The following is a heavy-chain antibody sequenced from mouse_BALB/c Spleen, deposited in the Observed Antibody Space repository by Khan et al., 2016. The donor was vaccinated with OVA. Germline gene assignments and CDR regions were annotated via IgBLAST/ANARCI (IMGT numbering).Heavy chain of an antibody. CDR1: GYSITSGYA. CDR3: ARGNYYGYYFDY. J-gene: IGHJ2*01. D-gene: IGHD1-1*01. CDR2: ISYSGVT. Sequence: EVQLQESGPGLVKPSQSLSLTCTVTGYSITSGYAWNWLRQFPGNKLEWMGYISYSGVTSYTPSLTSRISITRDTSKNQFFLQLNSVTTEDTATYYCARGNYYGYYFDYWGQGTTRTVSS. V-gene: IGHV3-2*02.